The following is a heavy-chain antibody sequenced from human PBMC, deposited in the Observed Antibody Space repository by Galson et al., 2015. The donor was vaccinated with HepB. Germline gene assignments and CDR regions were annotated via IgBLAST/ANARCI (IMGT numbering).Heavy chain of an antibody. CDR2: ISSSSSTI. Sequence: SLRLSCAASGFTFSSYSMNWVRQAPGKGLEWVSYISSSSSTIYYADSVKGRFTISRDNAKNSLYLQMNSLRAENTAVYYCARRGGGTALDYWGQGTLVTVSS. CDR1: GFTFSSYS. J-gene: IGHJ4*02. D-gene: IGHD3-16*01. V-gene: IGHV3-48*01. CDR3: ARRGGGTALDY.